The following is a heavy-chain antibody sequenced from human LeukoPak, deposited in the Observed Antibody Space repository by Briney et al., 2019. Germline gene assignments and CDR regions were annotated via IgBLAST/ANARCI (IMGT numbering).Heavy chain of an antibody. Sequence: PGGSLRLSYAASGFTFSTYTMNWVRQAPGKGLEWVSSISTSSTYIYYADSAKGRFTISRDNAKNSLYLQMNSLRAEDTAVYYCACLAAIDYWGQGTLVTVSS. CDR1: GFTFSTYT. J-gene: IGHJ4*02. V-gene: IGHV3-21*01. CDR2: ISTSSTYI. CDR3: ACLAAIDY. D-gene: IGHD2-15*01.